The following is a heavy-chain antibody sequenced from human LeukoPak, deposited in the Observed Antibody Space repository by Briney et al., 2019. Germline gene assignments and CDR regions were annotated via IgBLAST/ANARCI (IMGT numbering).Heavy chain of an antibody. D-gene: IGHD7-27*01. J-gene: IGHJ6*03. CDR3: AKGIRQLGNYYYYMDV. CDR2: IYSGGGR. V-gene: IGHV3-53*01. CDR1: GFTVSNTY. Sequence: GGSLRLSCEASGFTVSNTYMSWVRQAPGMGLEWVSIIYSGGGRHYGDSVKGRFTMSRDNPKNMLYLQMNSLRAEDTALYYCAKGIRQLGNYYYYMDVWGKGTTVTVSS.